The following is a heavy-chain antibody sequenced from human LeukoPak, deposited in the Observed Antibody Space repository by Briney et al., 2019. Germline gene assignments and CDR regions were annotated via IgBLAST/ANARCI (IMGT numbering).Heavy chain of an antibody. CDR2: INPNSGGT. D-gene: IGHD1-7*01. CDR3: ARLTTGTRDY. CDR1: GYTFTGYY. J-gene: IGHJ4*02. Sequence: ASVKVSCKASGYTFTGYYMHWVRQAPGQGLEWMGWINPNSGGTNYAQKFQGRVTMTRDTSISTAYMELSSLRSEDTAVYYCARLTTGTRDYWGQGTLVTVSS. V-gene: IGHV1-2*02.